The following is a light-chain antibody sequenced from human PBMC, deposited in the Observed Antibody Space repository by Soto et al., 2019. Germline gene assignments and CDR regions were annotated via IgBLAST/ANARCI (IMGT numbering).Light chain of an antibody. CDR3: CSYAGSNNFYV. J-gene: IGLJ1*01. Sequence: QSVLTHPPSASGSPGQSVTISCTGTSSDIGGYNYVSWYQQHPGKAPKLMIYEVTKRPSGVPDRFSGSKSGNTASLTVSGLQAEDEADYYCCSYAGSNNFYVFGTGTKVTVL. V-gene: IGLV2-8*01. CDR2: EVT. CDR1: SSDIGGYNY.